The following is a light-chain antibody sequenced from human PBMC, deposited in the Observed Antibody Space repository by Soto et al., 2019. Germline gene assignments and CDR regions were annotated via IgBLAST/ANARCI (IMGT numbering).Light chain of an antibody. Sequence: DIQMTKSPSTLSASVGDRVTITCRASQSINTWLAWYQQKPGKAPKLLIYDASSLEDGVPSRFSGSGSETEFALTISSLQPDDFATYYCQQYNSYSRRFGQGTKVEIK. J-gene: IGKJ1*01. CDR3: QQYNSYSRR. CDR1: QSINTW. CDR2: DAS. V-gene: IGKV1-5*01.